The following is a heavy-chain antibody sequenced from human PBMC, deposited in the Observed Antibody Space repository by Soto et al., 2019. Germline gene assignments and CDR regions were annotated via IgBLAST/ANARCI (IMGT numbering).Heavy chain of an antibody. Sequence: QVTLKESGPVVVKPTETLTLTCTVSGLSLNKPGLGVSWIRRPPGKALEWLAHIFSNDDKSYTSSLKNRLTIPKDPPKCQVVLTMTSMDPVDSATYFGAVIKDCRRIDCFLASFDPWGQGTQFTVSS. CDR3: AVIKDCRRIDCFLASFDP. J-gene: IGHJ5*02. CDR1: GLSLNKPGLG. V-gene: IGHV2-26*01. D-gene: IGHD2-21*02. CDR2: IFSNDDK.